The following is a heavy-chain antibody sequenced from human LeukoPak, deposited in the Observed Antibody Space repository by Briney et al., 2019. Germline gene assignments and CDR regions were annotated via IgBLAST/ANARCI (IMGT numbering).Heavy chain of an antibody. V-gene: IGHV3-23*01. CDR3: AKEGEGKWFGELIKNPYSYSTDA. D-gene: IGHD3-10*01. CDR1: GFTFSSYG. J-gene: IGHJ6*03. Sequence: GGSLRLSCAASGFTFSSYGMSWVRQAPGKGLEWVSFISGSGGNTYYTDSVKGRFTISRDNSKNTLYLQMNSLRAEDTAVYYCAKEGEGKWFGELIKNPYSYSTDAWGKGTTVTVSS. CDR2: ISGSGGNT.